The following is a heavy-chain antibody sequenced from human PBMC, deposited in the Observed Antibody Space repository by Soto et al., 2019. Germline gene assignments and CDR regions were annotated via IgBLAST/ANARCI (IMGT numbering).Heavy chain of an antibody. D-gene: IGHD1-1*01. J-gene: IGHJ4*02. CDR3: VEGWNDF. CDR1: GFMFSSAW. CDR2: IKSKADGGAR. V-gene: IGHV3-15*02. Sequence: EVQMVQSGGALVKPGGSLRLSCVTSGFMFSSAWMSWVRQAPGKGLEWVARIKSKADGGARDYAAPVKGRCTISRDDSKNTVYLQMNSLRAEDTAVYYCVEGWNDFWGQGTLVTVSS.